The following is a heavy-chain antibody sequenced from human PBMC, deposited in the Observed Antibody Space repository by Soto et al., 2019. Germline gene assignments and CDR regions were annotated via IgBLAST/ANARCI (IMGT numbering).Heavy chain of an antibody. Sequence: QVQLQESGPGLVKPSETLSLTCTVSNDSISTYYWTWIRQPPGKGLEWIGFIYYSGSTNYNPSLQSRATISVATSKNQFSLKMTSVTAADPAVYYCASPGSDWGALHSWGQGTLVTVSS. V-gene: IGHV4-59*08. J-gene: IGHJ4*02. CDR1: NDSISTYY. D-gene: IGHD7-27*01. CDR3: ASPGSDWGALHS. CDR2: IYYSGST.